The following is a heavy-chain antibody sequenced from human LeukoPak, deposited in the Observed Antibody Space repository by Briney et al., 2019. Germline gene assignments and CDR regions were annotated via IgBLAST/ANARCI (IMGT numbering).Heavy chain of an antibody. CDR1: GFTLSNYW. Sequence: PGGSLTLSCAPSGFTLSNYWLTWVRQAPGKGLEWVANRKHDGGEKYYVDSVKGRFTISRDNAKNSLYLQMNSLRAEDTAVYYCARQPLFPRRFDPWGQGTLVTVSS. CDR2: RKHDGGEK. V-gene: IGHV3-7*04. CDR3: ARQPLFPRRFDP. J-gene: IGHJ5*02.